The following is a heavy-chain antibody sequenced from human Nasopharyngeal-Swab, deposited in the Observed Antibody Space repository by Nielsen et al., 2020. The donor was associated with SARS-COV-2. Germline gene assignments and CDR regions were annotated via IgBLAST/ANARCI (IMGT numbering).Heavy chain of an antibody. Sequence: ASVKVSCKASGYTFTSYDINWVRQATGQGLEWMGWNPNSGNTGYAQKFQGRVTMTRNTSISTAYMELSSLRSEDTAVYYCAREEIAVAATWWFDPWGQGTLVTVSS. V-gene: IGHV1-8*01. CDR3: AREEIAVAATWWFDP. CDR2: NPNSGNT. CDR1: GYTFTSYD. J-gene: IGHJ5*02. D-gene: IGHD6-19*01.